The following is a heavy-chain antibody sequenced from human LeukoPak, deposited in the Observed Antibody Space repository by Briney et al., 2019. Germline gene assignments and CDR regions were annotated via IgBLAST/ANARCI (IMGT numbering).Heavy chain of an antibody. Sequence: ETLSLTCTVSGGSISSYYWSWIRQPPGKGLEWIGYIYYSGSTNYNPSLKSRVTISVDTSKNQFSLKLSSVTAADTAVYYCARLVPPFVVVPRGWFDPWGQGTLVTVSS. CDR1: GGSISSYY. D-gene: IGHD2-2*01. CDR2: IYYSGST. CDR3: ARLVPPFVVVPRGWFDP. J-gene: IGHJ5*02. V-gene: IGHV4-59*08.